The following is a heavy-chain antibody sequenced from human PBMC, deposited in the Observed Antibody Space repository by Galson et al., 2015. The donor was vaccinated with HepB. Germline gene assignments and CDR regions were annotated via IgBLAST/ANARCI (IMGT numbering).Heavy chain of an antibody. V-gene: IGHV4-39*01. J-gene: IGHJ5*02. CDR3: ARPKGGSGWPYYDP. CDR2: VYYSGNT. Sequence: ETLSLTCTVSGGSISSSNYYWGWIRQSPGKGLEWIGSVYYSGNTYYNPSLKSRVTISVDTSKNQFSLKLSSVTAAETAVYYCARPKGGSGWPYYDPWGQGILVTVSS. D-gene: IGHD6-19*01. CDR1: GGSISSSNYY.